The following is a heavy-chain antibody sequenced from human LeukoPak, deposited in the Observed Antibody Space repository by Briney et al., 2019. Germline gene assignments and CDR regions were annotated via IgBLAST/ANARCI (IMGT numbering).Heavy chain of an antibody. CDR2: INHSGST. J-gene: IGHJ4*02. Sequence: SETLSLTCAVYGGSFSGYYWSWIRQPPGKGLEWIFEINHSGSTNYNPSLKSRVTISVETSKNQFYLKLSYVTGADTAVYYCAREPYDSSGYDRTTPVDDEYWGQGTLVTVS. CDR3: AREPYDSSGYDRTTPVDDEY. D-gene: IGHD3-22*01. CDR1: GGSFSGYY. V-gene: IGHV4-34*01.